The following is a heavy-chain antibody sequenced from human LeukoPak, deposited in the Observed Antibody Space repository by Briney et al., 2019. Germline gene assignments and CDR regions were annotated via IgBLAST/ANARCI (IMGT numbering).Heavy chain of an antibody. D-gene: IGHD6-19*01. J-gene: IGHJ4*02. CDR3: AKDLAGSGWDFDY. V-gene: IGHV3-23*01. CDR1: GFIFSSSA. CDR2: ISDNGGNT. Sequence: VGSLRLSCAASGFIFSSSAMSWVRQAPGKGPVWVSAISDNGGNTDYDYADSVKGRFTISRDNSKNTLYLQMNSLRAEDTALYYCAKDLAGSGWDFDYLGQGTRATVSS.